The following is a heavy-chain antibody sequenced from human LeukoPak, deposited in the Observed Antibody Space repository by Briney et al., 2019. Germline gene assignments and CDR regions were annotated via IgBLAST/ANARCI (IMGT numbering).Heavy chain of an antibody. CDR2: IYHSGST. D-gene: IGHD6-13*01. J-gene: IGHJ4*02. CDR3: AKGIAAAGTSFDY. V-gene: IGHV4-4*02. Sequence: ASETLSLTCAVSGGSISSSNWWSWVRQPPGKGLAWIGEIYHSGSTNYNPSLKSRVTISVDKSKNQFSLKLSSVTAADTAVYYCAKGIAAAGTSFDYWGQGTLVTVSS. CDR1: GGSISSSNW.